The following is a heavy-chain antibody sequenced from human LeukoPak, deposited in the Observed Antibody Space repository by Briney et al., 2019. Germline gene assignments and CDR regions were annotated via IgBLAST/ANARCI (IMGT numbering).Heavy chain of an antibody. CDR2: ISAYNGNT. D-gene: IGHD3-10*01. CDR1: GYTFTSYG. V-gene: IGHV1-18*01. CDR3: ARVQGPYYYGSGSYYAPRFDI. Sequence: ASVKVSCKASGYTFTSYGISWVRQAPGQGLEWMGWISAYNGNTNYAQKLQGRVTMTTDTSTSTAYMELRSLRSDDTAVYYCARVQGPYYYGSGSYYAPRFDIWGQGTMVTVSS. J-gene: IGHJ3*02.